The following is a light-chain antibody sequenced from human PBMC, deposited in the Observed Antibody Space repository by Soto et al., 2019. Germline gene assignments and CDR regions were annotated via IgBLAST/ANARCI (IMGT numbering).Light chain of an antibody. CDR3: CSYAGSTTL. CDR1: SSDVGSYNL. Sequence: QSVLTQPASVSGSPGQSITISCTGTSSDVGSYNLVSWYQQHPGEAPKVMIYEVSKRPSGVSNRFSGSKSGNTASLTISGLQAEDEADYYCCSYAGSTTLFGGGTKVTVL. V-gene: IGLV2-23*02. J-gene: IGLJ2*01. CDR2: EVS.